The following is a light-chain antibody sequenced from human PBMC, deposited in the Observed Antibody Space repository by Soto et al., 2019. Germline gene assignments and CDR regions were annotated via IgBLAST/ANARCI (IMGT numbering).Light chain of an antibody. Sequence: EIVLTQSPATLSLSPGDRGTLSCGASQSVSSRYLSWYQQQPGLAPRLLFYDASGKAAGIPNMCSGSASGTDFTLTISLLAHEDVAEYYYQQYGSSPTFGQGTRLEIK. CDR3: QQYGSSPT. CDR1: QSVSSRY. V-gene: IGKV3D-20*01. J-gene: IGKJ5*01. CDR2: DAS.